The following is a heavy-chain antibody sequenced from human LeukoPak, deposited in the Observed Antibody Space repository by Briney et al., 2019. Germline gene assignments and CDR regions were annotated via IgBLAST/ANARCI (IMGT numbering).Heavy chain of an antibody. D-gene: IGHD1-14*01. Sequence: PGGSLRLSCATSGFTFSMYWMSWVRQAPGKGLEWVANIKQDGTVKYYVDSVKGRFTISRDNAKNSLYLQMNSLRAEDTAVYYCARDRKGYSYRTTNTYYFDYWGQGTLVTVSS. V-gene: IGHV3-7*01. CDR3: ARDRKGYSYRTTNTYYFDY. CDR1: GFTFSMYW. CDR2: IKQDGTVK. J-gene: IGHJ4*02.